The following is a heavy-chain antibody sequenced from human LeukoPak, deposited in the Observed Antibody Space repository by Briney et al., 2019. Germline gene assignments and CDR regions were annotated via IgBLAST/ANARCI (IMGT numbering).Heavy chain of an antibody. CDR3: AKGGLGYCSSPGCPRAYYYMAV. CDR2: ISGSGGST. D-gene: IGHD2-2*01. V-gene: IGHV3-23*01. J-gene: IGHJ6*03. Sequence: GGSLRLSCAASGFTFSSYAMSWVRQAPGKGLEWVSAISGSGGSTYYADSVKGRFTISRDNSKNTLYLQMNSLRAEDTAVYYCAKGGLGYCSSPGCPRAYYYMAVGAKGTRVTVSS. CDR1: GFTFSSYA.